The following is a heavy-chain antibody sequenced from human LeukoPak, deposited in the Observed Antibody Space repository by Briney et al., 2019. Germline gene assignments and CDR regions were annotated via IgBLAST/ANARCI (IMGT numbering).Heavy chain of an antibody. CDR1: GFTFDDYA. CDR3: AKLSSWYGPVDY. Sequence: GGSLRLSCAASGFTFDDYAMHWVRQAPGKGLEWVSGISWNSGSIGYADSVKGRFTISRDNAKNSLYLQMNSLRAEDTAVYYCAKLSSWYGPVDYWGQGTLVTVSS. J-gene: IGHJ4*02. CDR2: ISWNSGSI. V-gene: IGHV3-9*01. D-gene: IGHD6-13*01.